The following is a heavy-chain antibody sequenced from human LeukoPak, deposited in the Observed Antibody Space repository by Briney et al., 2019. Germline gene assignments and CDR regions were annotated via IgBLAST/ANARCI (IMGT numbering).Heavy chain of an antibody. J-gene: IGHJ3*02. CDR3: ARDRGDWDAFDI. V-gene: IGHV1-2*02. Sequence: GASVNVSCKASGYTFTGYHMHWVRQAPGQGLEWMGWINPNSGGTNYAQKFQGRVTMTRDTSITTAYMALSRLRSDDTAVYYCARDRGDWDAFDIWGQGTMVTVSS. CDR1: GYTFTGYH. CDR2: INPNSGGT. D-gene: IGHD3-10*01.